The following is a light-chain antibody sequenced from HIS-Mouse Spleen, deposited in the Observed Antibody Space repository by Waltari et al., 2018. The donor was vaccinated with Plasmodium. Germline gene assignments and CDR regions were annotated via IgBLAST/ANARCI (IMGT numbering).Light chain of an antibody. Sequence: SYELTQPPSVSVSPGQTASITCSGDKLGDKYACWYQQKPGQSPVLVIYEDSKRPSGIRERVSGSSSGHTATLTMSGAQAMDEADYYCQAWDSSTAVFGGGTKLTVL. J-gene: IGLJ3*02. CDR1: KLGDKY. V-gene: IGLV3-1*01. CDR3: QAWDSSTAV. CDR2: EDS.